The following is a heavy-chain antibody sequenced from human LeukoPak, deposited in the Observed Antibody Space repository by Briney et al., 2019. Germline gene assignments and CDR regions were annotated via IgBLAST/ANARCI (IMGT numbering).Heavy chain of an antibody. CDR2: INPNSGGT. CDR1: GYTFTGYY. J-gene: IGHJ5*02. Sequence: ASVKVSCKASGYTFTGYYMHWVRQAPGQGLEWMGRINPNSGGTNYAQKFQGRVTMTRDTSISTAYMELSRLRSDDTAVYYCAREVVGLGSGWSTRGWFDPWGQGTLVTVSS. CDR3: AREVVGLGSGWSTRGWFDP. D-gene: IGHD6-19*01. V-gene: IGHV1-2*06.